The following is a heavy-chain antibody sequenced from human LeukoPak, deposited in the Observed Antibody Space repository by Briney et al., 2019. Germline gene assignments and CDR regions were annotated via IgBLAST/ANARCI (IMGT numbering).Heavy chain of an antibody. V-gene: IGHV3-21*01. D-gene: IGHD5-18*01. CDR3: AREVDTAMGDYFDY. J-gene: IGHJ4*02. CDR1: GFTFSSYS. Sequence: GGSLRLSCAASGFTFSSYSMNWVRQAPGKGLEWVSSISSSSSYIYYADSVKGRFTISRDNAKNSLYLQMNSLRAEDTAVYYCAREVDTAMGDYFDYWGQGTLVTVSS. CDR2: ISSSSSYI.